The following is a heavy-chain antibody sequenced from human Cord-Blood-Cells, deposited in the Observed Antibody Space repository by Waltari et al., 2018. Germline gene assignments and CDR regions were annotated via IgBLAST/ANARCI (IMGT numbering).Heavy chain of an antibody. V-gene: IGHV4-34*01. CDR1: GGSFSGYY. CDR3: ARAGTGDIVVVPAAIHYYYGMDV. CDR2: INHRGST. Sequence: QVQLQQWGAGLLKPSETLSLTCAVYGGSFSGYYWSWIRQPPGKGLEWIGEINHRGSTHYDPSLKSRVTISVDTSKNQFSLQLSSVTAADTAVYYCARAGTGDIVVVPAAIHYYYGMDVWGQGTTVTVSS. D-gene: IGHD2-2*02. J-gene: IGHJ6*02.